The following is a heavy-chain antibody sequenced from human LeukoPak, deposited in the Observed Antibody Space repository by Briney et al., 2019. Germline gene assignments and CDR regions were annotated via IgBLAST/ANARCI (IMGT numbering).Heavy chain of an antibody. V-gene: IGHV3-11*01. J-gene: IGHJ4*02. CDR3: ASSNIVAMRPREPIDY. CDR2: ISSSGSTI. D-gene: IGHD5-12*01. Sequence: GGSLRLSCAASGFTFSDYYMSWIRQAPGKGLEWVSYISSSGSTIYYADSVKGRFTISRDNAKNSLYLQMNSLRAEDTAVYYCASSNIVAMRPREPIDYWGQGTLVTVSS. CDR1: GFTFSDYY.